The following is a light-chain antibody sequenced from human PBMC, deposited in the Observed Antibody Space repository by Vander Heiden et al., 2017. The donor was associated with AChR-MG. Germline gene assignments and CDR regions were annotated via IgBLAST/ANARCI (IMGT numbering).Light chain of an antibody. Sequence: DIQMTQSPSSLSASVGDRVTITCRASQSISSYLNWYQQKPGKAPKLLIYGASNLQSGVPSRFSGSGSGTDFTLTISSLQPEDFASYYCQQSSTTPCTFGQGTKVEF. J-gene: IGKJ1*01. V-gene: IGKV1-39*01. CDR1: QSISSY. CDR3: QQSSTTPCT. CDR2: GAS.